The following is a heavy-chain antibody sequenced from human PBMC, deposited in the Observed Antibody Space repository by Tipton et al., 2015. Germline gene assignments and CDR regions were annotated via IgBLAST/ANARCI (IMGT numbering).Heavy chain of an antibody. CDR1: GFTFYTFS. CDR3: ARARGVVVLSAPGSFDI. Sequence: SLRLSCAASGFTFYTFSMNWVRQAPGRGLEWVSSISSSSDHVYDADSVKGRFTVSRDNSENTLYLQMNSLRAEDTAVYYCARARGVVVLSAPGSFDIWGQGTMVTVSS. CDR2: ISSSSDHV. J-gene: IGHJ3*02. V-gene: IGHV3-21*04. D-gene: IGHD2-2*01.